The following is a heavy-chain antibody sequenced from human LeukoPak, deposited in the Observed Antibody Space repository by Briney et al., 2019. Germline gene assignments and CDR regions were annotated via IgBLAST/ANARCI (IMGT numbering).Heavy chain of an antibody. D-gene: IGHD4-17*01. J-gene: IGHJ4*02. CDR3: AKGGVRPVTTGDY. CDR2: ISESGGST. CDR1: RFTFTSYA. V-gene: IGHV3-23*01. Sequence: PGGSLRLSCAASRFTFTSYAMSWVRQAPGKGPEWVSGISESGGSTYYVDSVKGRFTISRDNSKNTVYLQMNSLRAEDTAIYYCAKGGVRPVTTGDYWGQGTLVTVSS.